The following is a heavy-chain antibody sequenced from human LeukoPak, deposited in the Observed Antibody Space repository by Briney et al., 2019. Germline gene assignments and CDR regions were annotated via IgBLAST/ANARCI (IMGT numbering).Heavy chain of an antibody. J-gene: IGHJ6*03. V-gene: IGHV4-59*01. Sequence: SETLSLTCTVSGGSISPDHWTWIRQPPGKGLEWIGYISFSGSTNYNPPLKSRVTISVDTSKNQFSLTLSSVTAADTAVYYCARIRKTMVRGVTYYYYYSMDVWGKGTTVTVSS. CDR3: ARIRKTMVRGVTYYYYYSMDV. CDR2: ISFSGST. D-gene: IGHD3-10*01. CDR1: GGSISPDH.